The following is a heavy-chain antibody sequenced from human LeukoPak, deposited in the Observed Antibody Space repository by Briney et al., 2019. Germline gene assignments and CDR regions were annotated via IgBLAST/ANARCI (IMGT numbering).Heavy chain of an antibody. CDR3: ARGYGGRPPGAYFDL. Sequence: SETLSLTCAVYGGSFSGYYWRWIRQPPGKGLEWIGEINHSGSTNYNPSLKSRVTISVDTSKNQFSLKLSSVTAADTAVYYCARGYGGRPPGAYFDLWGRGTLVTVSS. J-gene: IGHJ2*01. V-gene: IGHV4-34*01. D-gene: IGHD4-23*01. CDR2: INHSGST. CDR1: GGSFSGYY.